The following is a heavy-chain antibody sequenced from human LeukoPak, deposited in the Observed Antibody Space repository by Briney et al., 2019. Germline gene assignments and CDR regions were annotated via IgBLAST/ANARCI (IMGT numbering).Heavy chain of an antibody. CDR1: GFTFSGYG. J-gene: IGHJ4*02. CDR2: IWYDGSNK. Sequence: PGGSLRLSCAASGFTFSGYGMHWVRQAPGKGLEWVAVIWYDGSNKYYADSVKGRFTISRDNSKNTLYLQMNSLRAEDTAVYYCAKDGTKYDFWSGYYPYYFDYWGQGTLVTVSS. V-gene: IGHV3-33*06. D-gene: IGHD3-3*01. CDR3: AKDGTKYDFWSGYYPYYFDY.